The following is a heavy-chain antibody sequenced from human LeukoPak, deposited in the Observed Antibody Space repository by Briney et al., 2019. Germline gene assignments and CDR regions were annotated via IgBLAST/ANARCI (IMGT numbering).Heavy chain of an antibody. V-gene: IGHV3-53*01. D-gene: IGHD3-10*01. Sequence: PGGSLRLSCAVSGFTVSGNYMSWIRQAPGKGLEWVSLIYSDDTTLYADSVKGRFTISRDISKNTLYLQMNSLRAEDTAVYYCAKGKKEGITWVNPFDYWGQGTLVTVSS. CDR2: IYSDDTT. CDR3: AKGKKEGITWVNPFDY. J-gene: IGHJ4*02. CDR1: GFTVSGNY.